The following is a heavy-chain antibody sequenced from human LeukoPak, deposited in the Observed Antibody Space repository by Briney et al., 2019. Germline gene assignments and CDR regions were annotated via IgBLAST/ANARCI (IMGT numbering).Heavy chain of an antibody. CDR3: ATGVSSSSGYNWFDP. D-gene: IGHD6-6*01. CDR2: VDPEDGET. Sequence: ASVKVSCKVSGYTFTDYYMHWVQQAPGKGLEWMGLVDPEDGETIYAEKFQGRVTITADTSTDTAYIELSSLRSEDTAVYHCATGVSSSSGYNWFDPWGQGTLVTVSS. V-gene: IGHV1-69-2*01. J-gene: IGHJ5*02. CDR1: GYTFTDYY.